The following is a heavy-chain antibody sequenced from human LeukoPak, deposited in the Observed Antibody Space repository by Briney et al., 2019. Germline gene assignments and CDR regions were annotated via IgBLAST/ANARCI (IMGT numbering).Heavy chain of an antibody. Sequence: ASVKASCKASGYTFTSYYMHRVRQAPGQGLEWMGIINPSGGDTSYAQKFQGRVTMTRDTSTSTVYMELSSLRSEDTAVYYCARAYTAMVYWFDPWGQGTLVTVSS. J-gene: IGHJ5*02. CDR1: GYTFTSYY. CDR2: INPSGGDT. CDR3: ARAYTAMVYWFDP. V-gene: IGHV1-46*01. D-gene: IGHD5-18*01.